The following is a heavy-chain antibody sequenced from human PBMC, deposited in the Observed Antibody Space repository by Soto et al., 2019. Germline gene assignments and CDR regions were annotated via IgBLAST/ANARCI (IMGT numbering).Heavy chain of an antibody. CDR2: INWSGSST. CDR1: GFTFEDHG. CDR3: ARDGGVAVAVDASDI. V-gene: IGHV3-20*04. D-gene: IGHD6-19*01. J-gene: IGHJ3*02. Sequence: PWGSLRLSCAAAGFTFEDHGMTWVRQVPGKGLEWVAEINWSGSSTSYADSVKGRFTISRDNAKNSLYLQMNSLRAEDTALYFCARDGGVAVAVDASDIWGQGTMVTVSS.